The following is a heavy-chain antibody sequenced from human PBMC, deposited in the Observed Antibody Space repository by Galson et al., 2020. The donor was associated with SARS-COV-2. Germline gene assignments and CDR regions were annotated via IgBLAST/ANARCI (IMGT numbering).Heavy chain of an antibody. CDR1: GGSISTGDYY. V-gene: IGHV4-30-4*01. D-gene: IGHD1-7*01. CDR2: IYYTGNS. Sequence: ASEPLSLTCTVSGGSISTGDYYWSWIRQPPGKGLEWLGYIYYTGNSYYNLSLQSRASISIDTSKNQFSLKLSSVTATDTAVYYCARADMWKYRFDYWGQGTLVPVSS. CDR3: ARADMWKYRFDY. J-gene: IGHJ4*02.